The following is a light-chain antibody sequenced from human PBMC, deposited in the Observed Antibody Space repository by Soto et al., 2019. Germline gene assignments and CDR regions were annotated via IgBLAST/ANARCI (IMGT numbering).Light chain of an antibody. CDR3: AAWDDSLSSWV. CDR2: NSI. Sequence: QSVLTQPPSASGSPGQRVTISCSGSSANIGRNYVSWYQQLPGTAPKLLIYNSIRRPSGVPDRFSGSKSGTSASLAISGLRSEDEADYYCAAWDDSLSSWVFGGGTKLTVL. J-gene: IGLJ3*02. CDR1: SANIGRNY. V-gene: IGLV1-47*02.